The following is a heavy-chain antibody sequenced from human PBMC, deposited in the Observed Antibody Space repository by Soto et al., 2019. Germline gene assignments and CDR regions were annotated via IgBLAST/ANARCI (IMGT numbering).Heavy chain of an antibody. CDR3: ARSSTSANYFDY. V-gene: IGHV4-31*03. J-gene: IGHJ4*02. CDR2: SYYSGST. D-gene: IGHD2-2*01. Sequence: QVQLQESGPGLVKPSQTLSLTCTVSGGSISSGGYYWSWIRQHPGKGLEWIGYSYYSGSTYYNPSLKSRVTISVDTSKNQFSPKLSSVSAADTAVYYCARSSTSANYFDYWGQGTLVTVSS. CDR1: GGSISSGGYY.